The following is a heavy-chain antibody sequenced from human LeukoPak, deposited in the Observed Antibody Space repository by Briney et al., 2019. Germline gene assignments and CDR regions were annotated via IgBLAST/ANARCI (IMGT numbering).Heavy chain of an antibody. D-gene: IGHD6-13*01. CDR2: ISAYNGNT. CDR1: GYTFTSYG. J-gene: IGHJ5*02. CDR3: AREADSSSWYAFWFDP. V-gene: IGHV1-18*01. Sequence: SVKVSCKASGYTFTSYGISWVRQAPGQGLEWMGWISAYNGNTNYAQKLQGRVTMTTDTSTSTAYMELRSLRSDDTAVYYCAREADSSSWYAFWFDPWGQGTLVTVSS.